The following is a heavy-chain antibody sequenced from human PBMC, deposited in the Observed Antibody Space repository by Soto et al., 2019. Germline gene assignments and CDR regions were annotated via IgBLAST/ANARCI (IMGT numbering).Heavy chain of an antibody. V-gene: IGHV3-30-3*01. CDR3: ASPTLDYGDYYYYYGMDV. Sequence: QVQLVESGGGVVQPGRSLRLSCAASGFTFSSYAMHWVRQAPGKGLEWVAVISYDGSNKYYADSVKGRFTISRDNSKNTLYLQMNSLRAEDTAVYYCASPTLDYGDYYYYYGMDVRGQGTTVTVSS. D-gene: IGHD4-17*01. CDR1: GFTFSSYA. J-gene: IGHJ6*02. CDR2: ISYDGSNK.